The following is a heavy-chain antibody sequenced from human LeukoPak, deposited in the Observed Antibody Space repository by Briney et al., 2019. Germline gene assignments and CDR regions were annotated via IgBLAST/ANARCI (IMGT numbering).Heavy chain of an antibody. CDR1: GFTFSSYA. CDR2: ISGSGGST. Sequence: GGSLRLSCAASGFTFSSYAMSWVRQAPGKGLEWVSAISGSGGSTYYADSVKGRFTISRDNSKNTLYLQMNSLRAEDTAAYYCARDSDIYYFDYWGQGTLVTVSS. D-gene: IGHD2-15*01. CDR3: ARDSDIYYFDY. V-gene: IGHV3-23*01. J-gene: IGHJ4*02.